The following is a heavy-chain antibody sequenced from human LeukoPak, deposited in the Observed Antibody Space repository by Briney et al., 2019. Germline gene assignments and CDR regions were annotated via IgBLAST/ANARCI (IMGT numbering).Heavy chain of an antibody. J-gene: IGHJ6*02. V-gene: IGHV4-39*01. CDR1: GGSISSSTYY. CDR3: ARHNVGRVMHFGVVSPPWGYYYSAMDV. Sequence: SETLSLTCNVSGGSISSSTYYWGWIRQPPVKGLEWIGSIYYSGSTYYNPSLKSRVTISVDTSKNQFSLKLSSVTAADTAVYYCARHNVGRVMHFGVVSPPWGYYYSAMDVWGQGTTVTVSS. D-gene: IGHD3-3*01. CDR2: IYYSGST.